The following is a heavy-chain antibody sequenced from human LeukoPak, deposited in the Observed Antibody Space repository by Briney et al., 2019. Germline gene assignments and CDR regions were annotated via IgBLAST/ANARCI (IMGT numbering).Heavy chain of an antibody. CDR3: ARAANPMVRGVTPDY. D-gene: IGHD3-10*01. CDR2: VNSDGSST. CDR1: GFTFSNYW. Sequence: PGGSLRLSCAASGFTFSNYWMHWVRQAPGKGLVWVSRVNSDGSSTIYADSVKGRFTISRDNAKNTLYLQMNSLRAEDTAVYYCARAANPMVRGVTPDYWGQGTLVTVSS. V-gene: IGHV3-74*01. J-gene: IGHJ4*02.